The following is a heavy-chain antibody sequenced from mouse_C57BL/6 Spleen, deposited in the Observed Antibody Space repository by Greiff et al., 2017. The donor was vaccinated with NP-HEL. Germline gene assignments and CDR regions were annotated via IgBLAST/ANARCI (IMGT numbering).Heavy chain of an antibody. J-gene: IGHJ1*03. CDR1: GYAFSSSW. Sequence: VQLQQSGPELVKPGASVKISCKASGYAFSSSWMNWVKQRPGKGLEWIGRIYPGDGDTNYNGKFKGKATLTADKSSSTAYMQLSSLTSEDSAVYFCARGGAYYGPSYFDVWGTGTTVTVSS. CDR2: IYPGDGDT. D-gene: IGHD2-10*01. V-gene: IGHV1-82*01. CDR3: ARGGAYYGPSYFDV.